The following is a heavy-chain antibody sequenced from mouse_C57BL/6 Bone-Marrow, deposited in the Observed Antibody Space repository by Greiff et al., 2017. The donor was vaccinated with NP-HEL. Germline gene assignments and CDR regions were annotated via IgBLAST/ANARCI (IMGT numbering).Heavy chain of an antibody. CDR1: GYTFTSYW. J-gene: IGHJ2*01. V-gene: IGHV1-61*01. D-gene: IGHD1-1*01. CDR3: ARRIITTVVATDY. CDR2: IYTSDRET. Sequence: QVQLQQPGAELVRPGSSVQLSCKASGYTFTSYWMDWVKQRPGQGLEWIGNIYTSDRETHYNQKFKDKATLTVDKSSITAYRQLRILTSEDSAVYYCARRIITTVVATDYWGQGTTLTVSS.